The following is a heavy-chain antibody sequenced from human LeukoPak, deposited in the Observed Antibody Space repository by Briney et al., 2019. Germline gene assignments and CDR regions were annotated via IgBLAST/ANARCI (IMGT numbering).Heavy chain of an antibody. D-gene: IGHD3-22*01. CDR2: IKPDGRTT. Sequence: GGSLRLSCAASGMTFSNHWMHCARQAPGKGLVWVSLIKPDGRTTIYADSVKGRFTISRDDGKSTLYLQMNSLRAEDTAIYYCTTGPSFGYEWWGQGTVVTVSS. J-gene: IGHJ4*02. CDR3: TTGPSFGYEW. V-gene: IGHV3-74*01. CDR1: GMTFSNHW.